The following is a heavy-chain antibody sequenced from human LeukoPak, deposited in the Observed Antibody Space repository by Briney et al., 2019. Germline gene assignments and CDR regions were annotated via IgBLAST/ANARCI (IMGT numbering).Heavy chain of an antibody. V-gene: IGHV3-74*01. CDR1: GFTFSNYW. CDR2: IKSDGSST. CDR3: ARGGDSSNWYPGYFDY. Sequence: GGSLRLSCAASGFTFSNYWMHWVRQAPGKGPVWVSRIKSDGSSTRFADSLQGRFTISRDNGKNTLYLQMNSLRAEDTAVYYCARGGDSSNWYPGYFDYWGQGALVTVSS. D-gene: IGHD6-13*01. J-gene: IGHJ4*02.